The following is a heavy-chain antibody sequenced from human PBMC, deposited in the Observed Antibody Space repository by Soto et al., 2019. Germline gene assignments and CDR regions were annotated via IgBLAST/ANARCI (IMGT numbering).Heavy chain of an antibody. CDR2: INAGNGNT. Sequence: ASVKVSCKASGYTFTSYAMHWVRQAPGQRLEWMGWINAGNGNTKYSQKFQGRVTITRDTSASTAYMELSSLRSEDTAVYYCARGLRLYYFDYWGQGTLVIVSS. CDR3: ARGLRLYYFDY. J-gene: IGHJ4*02. V-gene: IGHV1-3*01. CDR1: GYTFTSYA.